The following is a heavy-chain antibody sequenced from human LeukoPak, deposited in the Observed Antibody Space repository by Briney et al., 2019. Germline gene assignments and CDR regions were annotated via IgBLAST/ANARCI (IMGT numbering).Heavy chain of an antibody. CDR1: GFTFDDYA. J-gene: IGHJ3*02. D-gene: IGHD6-19*01. CDR3: AREFNIAVAGIYTGFDI. V-gene: IGHV3-9*01. Sequence: GRSLRLSCAASGFTFDDYAMHWVRQAPGKGLEWVSGISWNSGSIGYADSVKGRFTISRDNAKNSLYLQTNSLRADDTAVYYCAREFNIAVAGIYTGFDIWGQGTMVTVSS. CDR2: ISWNSGSI.